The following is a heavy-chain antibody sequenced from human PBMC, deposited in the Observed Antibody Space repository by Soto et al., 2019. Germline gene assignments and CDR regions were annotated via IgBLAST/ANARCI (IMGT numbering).Heavy chain of an antibody. CDR1: GYTFTSYG. CDR2: ISAYNGNT. CDR3: ARLYYDILTGYSGPDY. J-gene: IGHJ4*02. V-gene: IGHV1-18*01. Sequence: ASVKVSCKASGYTFTSYGISWVRQAPGQGLEWMGWISAYNGNTNYAQKHQGRDNMTTDTSTSTAYMELRSLRSDDTAVFYCARLYYDILTGYSGPDYWGQGTLVTVSS. D-gene: IGHD3-9*01.